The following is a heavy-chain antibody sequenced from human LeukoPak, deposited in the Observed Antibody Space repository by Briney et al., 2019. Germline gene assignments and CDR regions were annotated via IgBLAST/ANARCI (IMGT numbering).Heavy chain of an antibody. J-gene: IGHJ4*02. CDR1: GFTFSSYW. V-gene: IGHV3-7*01. CDR3: ARDTAIVGAATGYYFDY. CDR2: IKQDGSEK. Sequence: GGSLRLSCAASGFTFSSYWMSWVRQAPGKGLEWVANIKQDGSEKYYVDSVKGRFTISRDNAKNSLYLQMNSLRAEDTAVYYCARDTAIVGAATGYYFDYWGQGTLVTVSS. D-gene: IGHD1-26*01.